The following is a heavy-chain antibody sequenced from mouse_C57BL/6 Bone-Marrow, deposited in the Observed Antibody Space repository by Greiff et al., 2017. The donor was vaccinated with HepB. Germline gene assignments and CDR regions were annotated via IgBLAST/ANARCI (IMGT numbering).Heavy chain of an antibody. CDR3: TTGRGWFAY. V-gene: IGHV14-4*01. J-gene: IGHJ3*01. CDR2: IDPENGDT. Sequence: EVKLMESGAELVRPGASVKLSCTASGFNIKDDYMHWVKQRPEQGLEWIGWIDPENGDTEYASKFQGKATITADTSSNTAYLQLSSLTSEDTAVYYCTTGRGWFAYWGQGTLVTVSA. CDR1: GFNIKDDY.